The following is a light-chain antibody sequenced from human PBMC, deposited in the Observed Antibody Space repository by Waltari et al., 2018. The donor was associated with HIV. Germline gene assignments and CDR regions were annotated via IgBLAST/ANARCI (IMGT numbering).Light chain of an antibody. CDR1: DTDIATFNY. Sequence: QSTLTQPASVSGSPGQSITVSCTGSDTDIATFNYVSWYQQHPGQAPKLIIYRVSFRPSGIPSRFSASKSGNTASLTIAGPQPEDEAHYYCSSLASTNTIVFGGGTLVTVL. V-gene: IGLV2-14*03. CDR2: RVS. CDR3: SSLASTNTIV. J-gene: IGLJ2*01.